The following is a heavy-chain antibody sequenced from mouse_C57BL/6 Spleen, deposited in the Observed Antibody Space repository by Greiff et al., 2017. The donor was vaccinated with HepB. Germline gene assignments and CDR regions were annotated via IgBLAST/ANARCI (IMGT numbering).Heavy chain of an antibody. CDR2: IYPRDGST. J-gene: IGHJ4*01. Sequence: VQRVESGPELVKPGASVKLSCKASGYTFTSYDINWVKQRPGQGLEWIGWIYPRDGSTNYNQKFKGKSTLTVDKSSSTAYMQLSSLTSEDSAVYYCARIDTTVVDMDYWGQGTTVTVSS. CDR1: GYTFTSYD. CDR3: ARIDTTVVDMDY. D-gene: IGHD1-1*01. V-gene: IGHV1-85*01.